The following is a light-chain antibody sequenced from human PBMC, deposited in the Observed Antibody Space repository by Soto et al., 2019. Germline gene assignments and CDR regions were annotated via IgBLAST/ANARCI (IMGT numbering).Light chain of an antibody. V-gene: IGKV3-20*01. CDR3: QQYGTSPYT. CDR2: VAS. CDR1: QSVRNNY. Sequence: ETVLTQSPGTLSLSPGERATLSCRASQSVRNNYLAWYQQKPGQAPRLLIYVASGRATGTPDRFSGSGSGTDFTLTISRLEPEDFAVYYCQQYGTSPYTFGQGTKLEI. J-gene: IGKJ2*01.